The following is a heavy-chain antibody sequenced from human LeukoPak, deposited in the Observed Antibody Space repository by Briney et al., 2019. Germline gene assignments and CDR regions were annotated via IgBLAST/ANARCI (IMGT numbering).Heavy chain of an antibody. Sequence: SETLSLTCTVTGGSISSSSYYWGWIRQPPGKGLEWIGSIYYSGSTYYNPYLKSRVTISVDTSKNQFSLKLSSVTAADTAVYYCARGDVLLWFGEFSNWFDPWGQGTLVTVSS. V-gene: IGHV4-39*01. CDR2: IYYSGST. D-gene: IGHD3-10*01. CDR1: GGSISSSSYY. CDR3: ARGDVLLWFGEFSNWFDP. J-gene: IGHJ5*02.